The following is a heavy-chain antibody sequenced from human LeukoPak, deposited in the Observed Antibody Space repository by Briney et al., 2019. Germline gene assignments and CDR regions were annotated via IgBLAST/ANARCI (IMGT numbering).Heavy chain of an antibody. Sequence: GGSLRLSCAASGFTFSSYEMNWVRQAPGKGLEWVSAISGSGGSTYYADSVKGRFTISRDNSKNTLYLQMNSLRAEDTAVYYCAGELTYYDILNEKAFDIWGQGTMVTVSS. D-gene: IGHD3-9*01. CDR1: GFTFSSYE. J-gene: IGHJ3*02. CDR3: AGELTYYDILNEKAFDI. V-gene: IGHV3-23*01. CDR2: ISGSGGST.